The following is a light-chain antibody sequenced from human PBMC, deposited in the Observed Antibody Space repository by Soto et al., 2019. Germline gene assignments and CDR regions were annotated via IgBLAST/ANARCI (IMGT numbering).Light chain of an antibody. Sequence: IQLTQSPSSLSASVGDRVTISCRASQGIANFLAWYQQKPGKAPKLLIYAASTLQSGVPSRFSGSVSGTEFTLSISSLQPEDFATYYCQQLNSFPIPFGPGTKVDIK. V-gene: IGKV1-9*01. CDR3: QQLNSFPIP. CDR1: QGIANF. CDR2: AAS. J-gene: IGKJ3*01.